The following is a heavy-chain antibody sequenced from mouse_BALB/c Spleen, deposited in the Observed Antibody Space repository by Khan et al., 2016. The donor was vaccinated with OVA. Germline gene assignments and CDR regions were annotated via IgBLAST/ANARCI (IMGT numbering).Heavy chain of an antibody. D-gene: IGHD2-14*01. CDR2: INPSSGYT. Sequence: QVQLQQSGAELARPGASVKMSCKASGYTFTSYTIHWIKQRPGQGLEWIGYINPSSGYTNYNQKFKDKATLTADKSSTTAYMQLNSLTPDDSAVYYCARDGAYYRNDGWFAYWGQGTLVTVSA. V-gene: IGHV1-4*01. CDR1: GYTFTSYT. CDR3: ARDGAYYRNDGWFAY. J-gene: IGHJ3*01.